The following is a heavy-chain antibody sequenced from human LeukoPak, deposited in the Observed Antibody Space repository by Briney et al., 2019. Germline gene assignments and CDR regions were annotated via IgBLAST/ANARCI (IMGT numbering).Heavy chain of an antibody. Sequence: GGSLRLSCAASGFSFDDYAMHWVRQAPGKGLEWVSGITWDSGTIAYADSAKGRFTISRDNAKNSLYLQMNSLRAEDMALYYCAKANYDSSGSLPYFDHWGQGTLVTVSS. V-gene: IGHV3-9*03. CDR1: GFSFDDYA. CDR3: AKANYDSSGSLPYFDH. J-gene: IGHJ4*02. CDR2: ITWDSGTI. D-gene: IGHD3-22*01.